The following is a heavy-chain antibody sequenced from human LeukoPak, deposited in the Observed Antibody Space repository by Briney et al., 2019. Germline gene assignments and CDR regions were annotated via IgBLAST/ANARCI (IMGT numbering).Heavy chain of an antibody. J-gene: IGHJ4*02. CDR2: VTSDTT. D-gene: IGHD2-2*01. V-gene: IGHV3-23*01. Sequence: GGSLRLSCAASGFTFSNYAMSWVRQAPGKELEWISTVTSDTTYYADSVKGRFTISRDNSKNTLYLQMKTLRAEDTAVYYCAKGGTGYCSGTSCLYFFDYWGQGTLVTVSS. CDR1: GFTFSNYA. CDR3: AKGGTGYCSGTSCLYFFDY.